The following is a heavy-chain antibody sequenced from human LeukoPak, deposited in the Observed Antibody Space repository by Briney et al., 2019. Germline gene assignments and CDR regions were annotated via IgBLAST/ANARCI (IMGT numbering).Heavy chain of an antibody. Sequence: PSETLSLTCTVSGGSISSSSYHWGWIRQPPGKGLEWIGSIYYSGSTYYNPSLKSRVTISVDTSKNQFSLKLSSVTAADTAVYYCARGSRIDNLAFWGQGTLVSASS. CDR3: ARGSRIDNLAF. V-gene: IGHV4-39*01. CDR2: IYYSGST. D-gene: IGHD1-20*01. J-gene: IGHJ4*02. CDR1: GGSISSSSYH.